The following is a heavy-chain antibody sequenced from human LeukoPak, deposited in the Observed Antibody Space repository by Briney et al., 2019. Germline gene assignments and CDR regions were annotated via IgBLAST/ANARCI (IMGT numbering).Heavy chain of an antibody. V-gene: IGHV3-30*18. CDR3: AKDGTTGIGRTIDY. Sequence: PGRSLRLSCAASGFTFSSYGMPWVRQAPGKGLEWVAVISYDGSNKYYADSVKGRFTISRDNSKNTLYLQMNSMTAEDTAVYYCAKDGTTGIGRTIDYWGQGTLVTVSS. D-gene: IGHD4-17*01. J-gene: IGHJ4*02. CDR2: ISYDGSNK. CDR1: GFTFSSYG.